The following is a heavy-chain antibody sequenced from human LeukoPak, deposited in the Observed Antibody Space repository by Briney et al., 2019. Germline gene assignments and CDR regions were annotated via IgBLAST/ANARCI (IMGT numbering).Heavy chain of an antibody. CDR2: IWYDGSNK. J-gene: IGHJ4*02. D-gene: IGHD3-10*01. CDR3: ARDKDGSGSVFDY. V-gene: IGHV3-33*01. CDR1: GFTFSSYG. Sequence: GGSPRLSCAASGFTFSSYGMHWVRQAPGKGLEWVAVIWYDGSNKYYADSVKGRLTISRDNSKNTLYLQMNSLRAEDTAVYYCARDKDGSGSVFDYWGQGTLVTVSS.